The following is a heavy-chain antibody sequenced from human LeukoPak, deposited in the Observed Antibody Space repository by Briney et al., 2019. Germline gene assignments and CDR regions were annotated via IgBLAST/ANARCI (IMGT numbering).Heavy chain of an antibody. CDR2: IYFSGST. J-gene: IGHJ4*02. CDR3: ARKELVRGYFDS. V-gene: IGHV4-4*07. Sequence: SETLSLTCTVSNGSITNYYYNWMRQATGEGLEWIGRIYFSGSTMYNPSLKSRVAMSVDSSSNQISLKLSSVTAADTAVYFCARKELVRGYFDSWGQGVLVTVS. CDR1: NGSITNYY. D-gene: IGHD6-6*01.